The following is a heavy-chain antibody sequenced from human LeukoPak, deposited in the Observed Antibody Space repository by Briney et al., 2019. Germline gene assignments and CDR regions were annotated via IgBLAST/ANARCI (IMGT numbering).Heavy chain of an antibody. CDR3: ARVRRGRAVAGTSPPPYYFDY. CDR1: GGSISSSNW. Sequence: PSGTLSLTCAVSGGSISSSNWWSWVRQPPGKGLEWIGEIYHSGSTNYNPSLKSRVTISVDTSKNQFSLKLSSVTAADTAVYYCARVRRGRAVAGTSPPPYYFDYWGQGTLVTVSS. V-gene: IGHV4-4*02. D-gene: IGHD6-19*01. CDR2: IYHSGST. J-gene: IGHJ4*02.